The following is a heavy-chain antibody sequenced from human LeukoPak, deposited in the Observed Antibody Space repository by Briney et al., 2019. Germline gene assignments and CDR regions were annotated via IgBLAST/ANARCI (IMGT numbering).Heavy chain of an antibody. D-gene: IGHD4-17*01. CDR3: ARVLATVTTGAYYYMDV. J-gene: IGHJ6*03. V-gene: IGHV4-38-2*02. CDR1: GYSISSGYY. CDR2: IYHSGST. Sequence: IPSETLSLTCTVSGYSISSGYYWGWIRQPPGQGLEWIGSIYHSGSTYYNPSLKSRVTISVDTSKNQFSLKLSSVTAADTAVYYCARVLATVTTGAYYYMDVWGKGTTVTVSS.